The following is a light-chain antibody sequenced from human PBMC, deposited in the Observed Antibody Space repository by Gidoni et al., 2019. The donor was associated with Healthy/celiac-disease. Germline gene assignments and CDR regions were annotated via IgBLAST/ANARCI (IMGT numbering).Light chain of an antibody. CDR1: SSDVGSYNL. V-gene: IGLV2-23*01. CDR3: CSYAGNGKV. Sequence: QSALTQPASVSGSPGQSITISCTGTSSDVGSYNLVSWYQQHPGKAPKLIIYEGSKRPSGVSNRFSGSKSGNTASLTISGLQAEDEADYYCCSYAGNGKVFGGGTKLTVL. CDR2: EGS. J-gene: IGLJ3*02.